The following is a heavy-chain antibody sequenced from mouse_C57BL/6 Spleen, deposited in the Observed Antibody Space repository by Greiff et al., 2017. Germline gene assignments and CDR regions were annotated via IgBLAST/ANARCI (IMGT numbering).Heavy chain of an antibody. V-gene: IGHV1-50*01. CDR1: GYTFTSYW. CDR2: IDPSDSYT. CDR3: ARGGFGMDY. Sequence: QVQLQQPGAELVKPGASVKLSCKASGYTFTSYWMQWVKQRPGQGLEWIGEIDPSDSYTNYNQKFKGKATLTVDTSSSTAYMQLSSLTSEDSAVYYCARGGFGMDYWGQGTSVTVSS. J-gene: IGHJ4*01.